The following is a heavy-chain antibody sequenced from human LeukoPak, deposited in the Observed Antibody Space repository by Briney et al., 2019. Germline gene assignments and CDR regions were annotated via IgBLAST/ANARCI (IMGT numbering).Heavy chain of an antibody. CDR3: AKDYRTPDAHSDPFDY. V-gene: IGHV3-23*01. CDR1: GFTFSNYG. D-gene: IGHD3-16*02. CDR2: ITDSGHRT. J-gene: IGHJ4*02. Sequence: PGGCLRLSCAASGFTFSNYGMSWVRQAPGKGMELVSGITDSGHRTHYADSVKGLLSISRGNPENTLFLQMISLRAEYTAIYYCAKDYRTPDAHSDPFDYSGQGNMATVSS.